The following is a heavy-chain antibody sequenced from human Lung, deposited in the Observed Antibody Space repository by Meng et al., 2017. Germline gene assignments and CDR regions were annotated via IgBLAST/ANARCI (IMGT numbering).Heavy chain of an antibody. CDR1: GYSFTGYY. D-gene: IGHD2-15*01. Sequence: QVQLLQTGAEVKKPGASVKGACEPSGYSFTGYYRYWVRQAPGQGLEWMGRINPSSGGTDYAQKFQGRVTMTRDTSISTGYMELSRLRSDDTAVYYCARGGAYCSGATCWGTDYWGQGTLVTVSS. J-gene: IGHJ4*02. CDR3: ARGGAYCSGATCWGTDY. V-gene: IGHV1-2*06. CDR2: INPSSGGT.